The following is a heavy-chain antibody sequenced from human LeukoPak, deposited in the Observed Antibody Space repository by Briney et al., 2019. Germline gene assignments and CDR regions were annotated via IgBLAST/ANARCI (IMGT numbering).Heavy chain of an antibody. CDR3: ATAYKDIVVVPAAIPGWFDP. CDR2: FDPEDGET. CDR1: GYTLTELS. V-gene: IGHV1-24*01. J-gene: IGHJ5*02. Sequence: ASVKVSCKVSGYTLTELSMHWVRQAPGRGLEWMGGFDPEDGETIYAQKFQGRVTMTDDTSTDTAYMELSSLRSEDTAVYYCATAYKDIVVVPAAIPGWFDPWGQGTLVTVSS. D-gene: IGHD2-2*02.